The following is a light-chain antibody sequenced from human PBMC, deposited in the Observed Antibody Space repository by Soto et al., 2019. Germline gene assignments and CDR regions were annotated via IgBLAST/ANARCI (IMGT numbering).Light chain of an antibody. J-gene: IGKJ3*01. Sequence: EMVMTQSPATLSVSLGERVTLSCRASESVHRNLGWYQQKPGQGPSLLIYYASTRATGVPDRFTGSGSGTEFTLTISSLQSEDSGLYHCQQDCNWPPTFGPGTKVEIK. CDR1: ESVHRN. CDR3: QQDCNWPPT. CDR2: YAS. V-gene: IGKV3-15*01.